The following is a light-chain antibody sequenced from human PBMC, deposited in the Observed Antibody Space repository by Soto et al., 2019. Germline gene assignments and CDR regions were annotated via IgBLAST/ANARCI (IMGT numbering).Light chain of an antibody. CDR1: QSVSSN. CDR2: GAS. Sequence: EIVMTQSPATLSLSPGERATLSCRASQSVSSNLAWYQQKPGQAPRLLIYGASTRATGVPARFSGSGSGTEFTLTVSTLQSEDFAVYYCQRYDNWPPLTFGGGTKVDIK. CDR3: QRYDNWPPLT. V-gene: IGKV3-15*01. J-gene: IGKJ4*01.